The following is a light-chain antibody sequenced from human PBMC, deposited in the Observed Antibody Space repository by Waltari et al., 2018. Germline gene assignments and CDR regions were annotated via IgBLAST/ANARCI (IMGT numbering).Light chain of an antibody. V-gene: IGKV3-20*01. CDR2: DAS. J-gene: IGKJ1*01. CDR3: QKYGTRPAT. Sequence: EIVLTQSPASLSLSPGDRVTLSCRASQSVGRTLAWYQQRPGQAPRLLIYDASSRATGIPYRFSGSGSGTDFSLTISRLEPEDFAVYYCQKYGTRPATFGQGTKVEVK. CDR1: QSVGRT.